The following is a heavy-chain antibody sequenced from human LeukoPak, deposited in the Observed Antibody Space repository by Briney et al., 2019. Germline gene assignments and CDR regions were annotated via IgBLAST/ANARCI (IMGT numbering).Heavy chain of an antibody. D-gene: IGHD1-1*01. CDR1: GGSISSSSYY. J-gene: IGHJ4*02. CDR2: IYYSGST. V-gene: IGHV4-39*01. Sequence: SETLSLTCAVYGGSISSSSYYWGWIRQPPGKGLEWIGSIYYSGSTYYNPSLKSRVTISVDTSKNQFSLKLSSVTAADTAVYYCARHAGPQLFDYWGQGTLVTVSS. CDR3: ARHAGPQLFDY.